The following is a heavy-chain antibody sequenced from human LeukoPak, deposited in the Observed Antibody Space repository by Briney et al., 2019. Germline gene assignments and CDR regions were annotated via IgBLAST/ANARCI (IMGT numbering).Heavy chain of an antibody. D-gene: IGHD3-3*01. CDR2: ISSSSSTI. Sequence: GGSLRLSCAASGFTFSSYSMNWVRQAPGKGLEWVSYISSSSSTIYYADSVKGRFTISRDNAKNSLYLQMNSLRAEDTAVYYCAKDPLRFLEDYPGAFDIWGQGTMVTVSS. J-gene: IGHJ3*02. CDR1: GFTFSSYS. V-gene: IGHV3-48*04. CDR3: AKDPLRFLEDYPGAFDI.